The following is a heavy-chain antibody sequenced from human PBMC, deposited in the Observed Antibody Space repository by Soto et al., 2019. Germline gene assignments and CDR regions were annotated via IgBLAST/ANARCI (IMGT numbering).Heavy chain of an antibody. Sequence: QVQLVESGGGVVQPGRSLRLSCAASGFTFSSYGMHWVRQAPGKGLEWVAVISYDGSNKYYADSVKGRFTISRDNSKNTMDLQMNSLRAEETAVYYCAKVQYDYVWGSYRWAAFDIWGQGTMVTVSP. J-gene: IGHJ3*02. CDR3: AKVQYDYVWGSYRWAAFDI. CDR1: GFTFSSYG. CDR2: ISYDGSNK. D-gene: IGHD3-16*02. V-gene: IGHV3-30*18.